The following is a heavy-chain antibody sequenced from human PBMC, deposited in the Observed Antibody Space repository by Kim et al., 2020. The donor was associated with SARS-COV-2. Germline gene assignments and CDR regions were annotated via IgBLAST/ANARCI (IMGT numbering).Heavy chain of an antibody. V-gene: IGHV4-59*08. Sequence: SETLSLTCTVSGGSISSYYWSWIRQPPGKGLEWIGYIYYSGSTNYNPSLKSRVTISVDTSKNQFSLKLSSETAADTAVYYCARHLRNMGEGLIFGVVIIPAAFDPWGQGTLVTVSS. CDR2: IYYSGST. CDR1: GGSISSYY. J-gene: IGHJ5*02. CDR3: ARHLRNMGEGLIFGVVIIPAAFDP. D-gene: IGHD3-3*01.